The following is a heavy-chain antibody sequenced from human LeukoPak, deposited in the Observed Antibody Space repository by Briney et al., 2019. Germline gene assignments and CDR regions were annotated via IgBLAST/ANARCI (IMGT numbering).Heavy chain of an antibody. Sequence: PSQTLSLTXTVSGGSISSGSYYWSWIRQPAGKGLEWIGRIYTGGGTNYNPSLKSRVTISVDTSKNQFSLKLNSVTAADTAVYYCARDGAIAPEHWGQGTLVTVSA. D-gene: IGHD1-26*01. CDR3: ARDGAIAPEH. CDR2: IYTGGGT. CDR1: GGSISSGSYY. V-gene: IGHV4-61*02. J-gene: IGHJ4*02.